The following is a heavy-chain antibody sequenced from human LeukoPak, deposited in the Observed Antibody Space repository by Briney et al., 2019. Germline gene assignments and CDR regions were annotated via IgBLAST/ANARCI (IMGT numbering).Heavy chain of an antibody. CDR1: GFTFSGSA. D-gene: IGHD3-16*01. J-gene: IGHJ4*02. CDR2: IRSKANSYAT. V-gene: IGHV3-73*01. Sequence: GGSLRLSCVASGFTFSGSAMHWARQASGKGLEWVGRIRSKANSYATAYAASVKGRFTISRDDSKNTAYLQMNSLKTEDTAVYYCIGPSAGGQGTLVTVSS. CDR3: IGPSA.